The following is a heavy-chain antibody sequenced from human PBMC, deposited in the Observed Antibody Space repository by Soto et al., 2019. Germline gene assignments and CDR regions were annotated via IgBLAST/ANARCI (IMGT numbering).Heavy chain of an antibody. D-gene: IGHD3-3*01. Sequence: QMQLVQSGPEVKKPGTSVKVSCKASGFTFTSSAVQWVRQARGQRLEWIGWIVVGSGNTNYAQKFQERVTITRDMSTSTAYMELSRLRSEDTAVYYCAATITIGGMDVWGQGTTVTVSS. CDR3: AATITIGGMDV. CDR1: GFTFTSSA. J-gene: IGHJ6*02. CDR2: IVVGSGNT. V-gene: IGHV1-58*01.